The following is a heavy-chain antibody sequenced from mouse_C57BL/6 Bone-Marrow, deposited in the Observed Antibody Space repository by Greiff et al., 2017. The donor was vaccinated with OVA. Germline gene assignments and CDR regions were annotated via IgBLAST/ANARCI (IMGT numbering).Heavy chain of an antibody. D-gene: IGHD2-2*01. Sequence: EVQGVESGGGLVQPKGSLKLSCAASGFSFNTYAMNWVRQAPGKGLEWVARIRSKSNNYATYYADSVKDRFTISRDDSESMLYLQMNNLKTEDTAMYYCVRHPGYYWYFDVWGTGTTVTVSS. J-gene: IGHJ1*03. CDR3: VRHPGYYWYFDV. V-gene: IGHV10-1*01. CDR1: GFSFNTYA. CDR2: IRSKSNNYAT.